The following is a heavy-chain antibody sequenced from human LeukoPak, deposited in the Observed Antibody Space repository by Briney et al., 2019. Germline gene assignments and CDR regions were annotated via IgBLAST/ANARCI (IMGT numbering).Heavy chain of an antibody. V-gene: IGHV3-21*01. CDR1: GFTFSSYS. CDR2: ISSSSSYI. J-gene: IGHJ4*02. CDR3: ARFAGGGSSGWYAY. Sequence: KSGGSLRLSCAASGFTFSSYSMNWVRQAPGKGLEWVSSISSSSSYIYYADSVKGRFTISRDNAKNSLYLQMNSLRAEDTAVYYCARFAGGGSSGWYAYWGQGTLVTVSS. D-gene: IGHD6-19*01.